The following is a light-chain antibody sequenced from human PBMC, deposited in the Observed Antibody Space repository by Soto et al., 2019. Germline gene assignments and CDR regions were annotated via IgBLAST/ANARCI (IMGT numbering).Light chain of an antibody. CDR2: EVS. CDR3: ISKTSSGTLYV. J-gene: IGLJ1*01. Sequence: QSALTQPASVSGSPGQSITIACTGSSRDVGGSKYVSWYQQHPGKAPRLIIFEVSDRPSGVSNRFSGSKSGNTASLTVSGLQAEDEADYYCISKTSSGTLYVFGTGTKVTVL. V-gene: IGLV2-14*01. CDR1: SRDVGGSKY.